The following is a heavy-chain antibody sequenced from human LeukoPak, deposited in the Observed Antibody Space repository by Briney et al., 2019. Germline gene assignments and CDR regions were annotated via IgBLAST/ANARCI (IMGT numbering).Heavy chain of an antibody. V-gene: IGHV3-74*01. CDR1: GFTFSSYW. Sequence: GGSLRLSCAASGFTFSSYWMHWVRQAPGKGLVWVSRINSDGSSTSYADSVKGRFTISRDNAKNTLYLQMNSLRAEDTAVYYCARAPYCYDSSGYLDYWGQGTLVTVSS. D-gene: IGHD3-22*01. CDR2: INSDGSST. J-gene: IGHJ4*02. CDR3: ARAPYCYDSSGYLDY.